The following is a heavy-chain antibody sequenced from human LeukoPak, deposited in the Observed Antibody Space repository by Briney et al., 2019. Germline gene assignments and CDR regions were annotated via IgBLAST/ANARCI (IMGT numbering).Heavy chain of an antibody. V-gene: IGHV4-34*01. CDR1: GGSFSGYY. Sequence: SETLSHTCAVYGGSFSGYYWSWIRQPPGKGLEWIGEINHSGSTNYNPSLKSRVTISVDTSKNQFSLKLSSVTAADTAVYYCARVGQLVPIYWGQGTLVTVSS. CDR3: ARVGQLVPIY. D-gene: IGHD6-13*01. CDR2: INHSGST. J-gene: IGHJ4*02.